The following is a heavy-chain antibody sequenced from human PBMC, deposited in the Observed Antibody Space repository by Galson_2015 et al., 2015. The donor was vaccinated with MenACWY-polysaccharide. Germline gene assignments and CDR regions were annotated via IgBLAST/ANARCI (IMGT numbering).Heavy chain of an antibody. CDR1: GFTFSSYA. V-gene: IGHV3-23*01. CDR2: MSGSGGST. D-gene: IGHD5-12*01. Sequence: SLRLSCAAAGFTFSSYAMSWVRHAPGKGLEWVSSMSGSGGSTYYGDSVKGRFTISRDNSKNTLYLQMNSLRAEDTAIYYCARLSGYTYRSPYYSDHWGQGTLVTVSS. J-gene: IGHJ4*02. CDR3: ARLSGYTYRSPYYSDH.